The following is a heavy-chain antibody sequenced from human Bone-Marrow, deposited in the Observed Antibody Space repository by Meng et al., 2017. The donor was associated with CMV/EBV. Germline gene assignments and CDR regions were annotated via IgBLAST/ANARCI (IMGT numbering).Heavy chain of an antibody. V-gene: IGHV3-7*03. CDR3: AKDLYTYCSGGSCYPGAFDI. Sequence: GESLKISCAASGFTFSRYWMSWVRQAPGKGLEWVANIKQDGNEKYYMDSVKGRFTISRDNAKNSLYLQMNSLRAEDTALYYCAKDLYTYCSGGSCYPGAFDIWGQGTMVTVSS. J-gene: IGHJ3*02. D-gene: IGHD2-15*01. CDR2: IKQDGNEK. CDR1: GFTFSRYW.